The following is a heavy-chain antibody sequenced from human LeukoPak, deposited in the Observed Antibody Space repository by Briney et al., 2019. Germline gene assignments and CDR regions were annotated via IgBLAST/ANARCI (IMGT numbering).Heavy chain of an antibody. CDR2: MNPNSGNT. CDR1: GYTFTSYD. Sequence: GASVKVSCKASGYTFTSYDINWVRQATGQGLQWMGWMNPNSGNTGYAQKFQGRVTMTRNTSISTAYMELSSLRSEDTAVYYCARGRITIFGVADNWFDPWGLGTLVTVSS. V-gene: IGHV1-8*01. D-gene: IGHD3-3*01. J-gene: IGHJ5*02. CDR3: ARGRITIFGVADNWFDP.